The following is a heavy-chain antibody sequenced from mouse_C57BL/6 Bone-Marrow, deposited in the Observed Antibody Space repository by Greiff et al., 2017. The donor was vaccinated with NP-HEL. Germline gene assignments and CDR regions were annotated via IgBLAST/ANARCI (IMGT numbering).Heavy chain of an antibody. Sequence: VQLKQSGAELVKPGASVKLSCTASGFNIKDYYMHWVKQRTEQGLEWIGRIDPEDGEPKYAPKFQGKATITADTSSNTAYLQLSSLTSEDTAVYYCARGDYYGSTYWYFDVWGTGTTVTVSS. CDR1: GFNIKDYY. D-gene: IGHD1-1*01. CDR3: ARGDYYGSTYWYFDV. V-gene: IGHV14-2*01. J-gene: IGHJ1*03. CDR2: IDPEDGEP.